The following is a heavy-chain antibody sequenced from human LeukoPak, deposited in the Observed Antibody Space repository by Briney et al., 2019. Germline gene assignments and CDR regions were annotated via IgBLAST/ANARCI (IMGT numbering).Heavy chain of an antibody. CDR1: GFTFSDYY. J-gene: IGHJ4*02. CDR3: ARDDDCSSTSCNIDY. CDR2: ISSSGSTI. Sequence: PGGSLRLSCAASGFTFSDYYMSWIRQAPGKGLEWVSYISSSGSTIYYADSVKGRFTISRDNAKNSLYLQMNSLRAEDTAVYYCARDDDCSSTSCNIDYWGQGTLVTVSS. D-gene: IGHD2-2*01. V-gene: IGHV3-11*04.